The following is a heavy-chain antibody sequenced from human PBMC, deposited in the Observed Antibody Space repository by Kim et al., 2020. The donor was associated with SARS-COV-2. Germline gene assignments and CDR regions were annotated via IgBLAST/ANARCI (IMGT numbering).Heavy chain of an antibody. Sequence: GGSLRLSCAASGFTFSSYAMHWVRQAPGKGLEWVAVISYDGSNKYYVDSVKGRFTISRDNSKNTLYLQMNSLRAEDTAVYYCSRSIAARYYYYYGMDVWG. CDR2: ISYDGSNK. J-gene: IGHJ6*01. D-gene: IGHD6-6*01. V-gene: IGHV3-30*04. CDR1: GFTFSSYA. CDR3: SRSIAARYYYYYGMDV.